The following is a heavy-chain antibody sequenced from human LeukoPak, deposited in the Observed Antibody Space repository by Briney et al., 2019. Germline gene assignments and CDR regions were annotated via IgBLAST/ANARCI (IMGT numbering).Heavy chain of an antibody. CDR1: GFTFSSYW. Sequence: GGSLRLSCAASGFTFSSYWMNWVRQAPGKGLVWVSRIKSDGSTTNYADSVKGRFAISRDNAKNTLYLQMSSLRAEDTAVYFCVRGYSFGPYGMDVWGQGTTVTVSS. V-gene: IGHV3-74*01. J-gene: IGHJ6*02. CDR2: IKSDGSTT. CDR3: VRGYSFGPYGMDV. D-gene: IGHD2-15*01.